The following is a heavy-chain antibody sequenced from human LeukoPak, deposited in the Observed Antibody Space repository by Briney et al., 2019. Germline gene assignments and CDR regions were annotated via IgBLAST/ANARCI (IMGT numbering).Heavy chain of an antibody. J-gene: IGHJ5*02. V-gene: IGHV3-23*01. CDR1: GFTFSSYA. D-gene: IGHD6-6*01. CDR3: GAARPSEWFDP. Sequence: GGSLRLSCAASGFTFSSYAMSRVRQAPGKGLEWVSAISGSGGSTYYADSVKGRFTISRDNSKNTLYLQMNSLRAEDTAVYYCGAARPSEWFDPWGQGTLVTVSS. CDR2: ISGSGGST.